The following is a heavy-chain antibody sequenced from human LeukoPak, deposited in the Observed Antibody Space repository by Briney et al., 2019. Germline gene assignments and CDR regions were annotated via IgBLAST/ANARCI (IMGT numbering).Heavy chain of an antibody. Sequence: GSSVKVSCKASGGTFSSYTISWVRQAPGQGLEWMGRIIPILGIANYAQKFQGRVTITADKSTSTAYMELSSLRSEDTAVYYCARDGWSGLWMDVWGQGTTVTVSS. D-gene: IGHD3-3*01. CDR2: IIPILGIA. J-gene: IGHJ6*02. V-gene: IGHV1-69*04. CDR1: GGTFSSYT. CDR3: ARDGWSGLWMDV.